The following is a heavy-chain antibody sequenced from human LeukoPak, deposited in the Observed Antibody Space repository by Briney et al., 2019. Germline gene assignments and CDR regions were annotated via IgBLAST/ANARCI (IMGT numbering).Heavy chain of an antibody. CDR2: IKQDGSEK. CDR1: GFTFSSYW. V-gene: IGHV3-7*01. CDR3: AITPKVVTPSS. D-gene: IGHD4-23*01. J-gene: IGHJ4*02. Sequence: PGGSLRLSCAASGFTFSSYWMNWARQAPGKGLEWVANIKQDGSEKYYVDSVKGRFTISRDNAKSSLYLQMNSLRAEDTAVYYCAITPKVVTPSSWGQGTLVTVSS.